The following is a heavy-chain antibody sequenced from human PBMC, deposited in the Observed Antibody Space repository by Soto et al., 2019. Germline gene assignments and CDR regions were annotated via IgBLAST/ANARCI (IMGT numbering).Heavy chain of an antibody. CDR1: GFTFSSYS. J-gene: IGHJ4*02. CDR3: ARVRGSRSSSGRYYFDY. CDR2: ISSSSSYI. V-gene: IGHV3-21*01. Sequence: EVQLVESGGGLVKPGGSLRLSCAASGFTFSSYSMNWVRQAPGKGLEWVSSISSSSSYIYYADSVKGRFTISRDNAKNSLYLQMNSLRAEDTAVYYCARVRGSRSSSGRYYFDYWGQGTLVTVSS. D-gene: IGHD6-6*01.